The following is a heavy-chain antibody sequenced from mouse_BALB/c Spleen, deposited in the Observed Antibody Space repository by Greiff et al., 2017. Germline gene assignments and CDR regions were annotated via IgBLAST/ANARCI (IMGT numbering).Heavy chain of an antibody. CDR1: GYTFTDYY. CDR2: IYPGSGNT. CDR3: ARSEYGNHLAWFAY. J-gene: IGHJ3*01. V-gene: IGHV1-77*01. Sequence: VQLQQSGAELARPGASVKLSCKASGYTFTDYYINWVKQRTGQGLEWIGEIYPGSGNTYYNEKFKGKATLTADKSSSTAYMQLSSLTSEDSAVYFCARSEYGNHLAWFAYWGQGTLVTVSA. D-gene: IGHD2-10*02.